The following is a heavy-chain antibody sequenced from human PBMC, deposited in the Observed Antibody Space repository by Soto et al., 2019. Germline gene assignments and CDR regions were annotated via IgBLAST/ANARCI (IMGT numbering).Heavy chain of an antibody. D-gene: IGHD5-18*01. CDR2: VFWHDDK. V-gene: IGHV2-5*01. CDR1: GFSFGVSGVG. Sequence: QITLKESGPTLVKPTQTLTLTCTISGFSFGVSGVGVGWIRQPPGKALEWLALVFWHDDKRYNPSLRSRLTITKDAPKNQVVLTMTNMDPLDTATYFCARAYTYDFDYWGQGTLVSVSS. CDR3: ARAYTYDFDY. J-gene: IGHJ4*02.